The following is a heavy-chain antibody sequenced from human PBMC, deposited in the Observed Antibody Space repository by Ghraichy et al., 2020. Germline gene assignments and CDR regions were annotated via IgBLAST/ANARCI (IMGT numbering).Heavy chain of an antibody. J-gene: IGHJ4*02. D-gene: IGHD1-1*01. V-gene: IGHV3-7*03. CDR1: GFTFSTYW. CDR3: ARDPSAGSTAWYYFDY. CDR2: MNQDGSEI. Sequence: GGSLRLSCVVSGFTFSTYWMTWVRQAPGKGLEWVAYMNQDGSEIHYVDSVKGRFTISSENAKNSLHLQMNSLRAEDTAVYYCARDPSAGSTAWYYFDYWSQGNLVTVSS.